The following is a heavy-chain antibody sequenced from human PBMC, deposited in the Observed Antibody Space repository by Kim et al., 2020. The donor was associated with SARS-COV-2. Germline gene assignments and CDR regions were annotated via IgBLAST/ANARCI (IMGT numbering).Heavy chain of an antibody. J-gene: IGHJ4*02. CDR3: ARWIRITMTYFDY. D-gene: IGHD3-22*01. V-gene: IGHV4-30-2*04. Sequence: NPSLKSRVTKYVATPKNQFSLKRSSVTAADTAVYYCARWIRITMTYFDYWGQGTLVTVSS.